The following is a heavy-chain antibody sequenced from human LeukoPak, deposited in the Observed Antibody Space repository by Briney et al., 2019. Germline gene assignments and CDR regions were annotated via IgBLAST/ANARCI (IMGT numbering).Heavy chain of an antibody. V-gene: IGHV4-59*01. CDR3: ARVGGSYYFDY. J-gene: IGHJ4*02. Sequence: SETLSLTCTVSGGSISSYYWSWIRQPPGKGLEWIGYIYYSGSTNYNPSLKSRVTISVDTSKNQFSLKLSSVTAADTAVYYCARVGGSYYFDYWGQGTLVTVSS. CDR2: IYYSGST. D-gene: IGHD1-26*01. CDR1: GGSISSYY.